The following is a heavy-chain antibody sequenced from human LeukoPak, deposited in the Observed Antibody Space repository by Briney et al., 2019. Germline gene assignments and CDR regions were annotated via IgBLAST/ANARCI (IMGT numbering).Heavy chain of an antibody. CDR3: ARGNGDTQQLPQGGFDY. V-gene: IGHV4-39*01. D-gene: IGHD6-13*01. J-gene: IGHJ4*02. CDR1: GGSISSSSYY. CDR2: IYYSGST. Sequence: SETLSLTCTVSGGSISSSSYYWGWIRQPPGKGLEWIGSIYYSGSTYYNPSLKSRVTISVDTSKNQFSLKLSSVTAADTAVYYCARGNGDTQQLPQGGFDYWGQGTLVTVSS.